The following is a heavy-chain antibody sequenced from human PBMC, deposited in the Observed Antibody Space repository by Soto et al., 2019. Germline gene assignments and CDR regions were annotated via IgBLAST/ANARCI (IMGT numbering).Heavy chain of an antibody. CDR2: TYYRSKWYN. CDR1: GDSVSSNSAA. CDR3: ASSSLTLTYSSGWNYIIGPQYYFDY. J-gene: IGHJ4*02. D-gene: IGHD6-19*01. Sequence: SQTLSLTCAISGDSVSSNSAAWNWIRQSPSRGLEWLGRTYYRSKWYNDYAVSVKSRITINPDTSKNQFSLQLNSVTPEDTAVYYCASSSLTLTYSSGWNYIIGPQYYFDYWGQGTLVTVSS. V-gene: IGHV6-1*01.